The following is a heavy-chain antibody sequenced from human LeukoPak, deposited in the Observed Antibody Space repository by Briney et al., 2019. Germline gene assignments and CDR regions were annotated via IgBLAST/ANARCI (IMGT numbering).Heavy chain of an antibody. CDR1: GFTFSSYS. J-gene: IGHJ4*02. Sequence: GGSLRLSCAASGFTFSSYSMNWVRQAPGKGLEWVSSIGSSSSYIYYADSVKGRFTISRDNAKNSLYLQMNSLRAEDTAVYYCASDERGTDDYWGQGTLVTVSS. V-gene: IGHV3-21*01. D-gene: IGHD3-16*01. CDR2: IGSSSSYI. CDR3: ASDERGTDDY.